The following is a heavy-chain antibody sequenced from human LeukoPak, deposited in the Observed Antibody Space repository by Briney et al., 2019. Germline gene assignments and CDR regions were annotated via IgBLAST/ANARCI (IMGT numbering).Heavy chain of an antibody. Sequence: SVKVSCKASGGTLNSYVISWVRQAPGQGLEWMGGIIPISGTTNYAQKFQGRVTITADESTSTAYMELSSLRSEDTAVYYCANTVLGIVATIRYFDYWGQGTLVTVSS. CDR3: ANTVLGIVATIRYFDY. CDR1: GGTLNSYV. CDR2: IIPISGTT. V-gene: IGHV1-69*01. J-gene: IGHJ4*02. D-gene: IGHD5-12*01.